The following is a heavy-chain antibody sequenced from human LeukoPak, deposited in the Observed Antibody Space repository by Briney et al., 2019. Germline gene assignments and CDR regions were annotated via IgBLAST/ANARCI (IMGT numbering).Heavy chain of an antibody. CDR3: ATQRGSYLWGTDFDY. J-gene: IGHJ4*02. CDR1: GYTFTGYY. D-gene: IGHD3-16*01. Sequence: ASVKVSCKASGYTFTGYYMHWVRQAPGQGLEWMGWINPKSGGTNYAQKFQGRVTMTRDTSISTAYMELSRLRSDDTAVYYCATQRGSYLWGTDFDYWGQGTLVTVSS. CDR2: INPKSGGT. V-gene: IGHV1-2*02.